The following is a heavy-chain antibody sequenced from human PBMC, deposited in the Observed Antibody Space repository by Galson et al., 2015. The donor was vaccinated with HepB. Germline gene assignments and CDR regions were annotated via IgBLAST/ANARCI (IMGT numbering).Heavy chain of an antibody. Sequence: SLRLSCAASGFTFSSYWMHWVRQAPGKGLEWVSTIGGSGGPTFYSDSVKGRFTISRDNSQSTLYLQMNSLRAEDTALYYCARGRATLSRGVLFLDYWGQGTLVTVSS. J-gene: IGHJ4*02. V-gene: IGHV3-23*01. CDR3: ARGRATLSRGVLFLDY. CDR2: IGGSGGPT. CDR1: GFTFSSYW. D-gene: IGHD3-10*01.